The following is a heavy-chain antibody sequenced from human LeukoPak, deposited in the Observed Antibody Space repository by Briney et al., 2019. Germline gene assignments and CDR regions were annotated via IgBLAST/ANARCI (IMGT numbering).Heavy chain of an antibody. CDR1: GYTFIGYY. J-gene: IGHJ4*02. D-gene: IGHD6-6*01. V-gene: IGHV1-2*02. CDR3: ARKEYSSSSDPFDY. CDR2: INPNSGGT. Sequence: GASVKVSCKASGYTFIGYYMHWVRQAPGQGLEWMGWINPNSGGTNYAQKFQGRVTMTRDTSISTAYMELSRLRSDDTAVYYCARKEYSSSSDPFDYWGQGTLVTVSS.